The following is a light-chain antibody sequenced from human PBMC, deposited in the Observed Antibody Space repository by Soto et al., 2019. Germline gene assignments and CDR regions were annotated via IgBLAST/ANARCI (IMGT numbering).Light chain of an antibody. V-gene: IGKV3-15*01. Sequence: EIVMTQSPATLSVSPGERATLSCRASQSVSSNLAWYQQKPGQAPRLLIYGASTRATGIPARFSGSGSGTEFTLTISSLQSEDCAVYYCQQYNNWPQGTFGQGN. CDR1: QSVSSN. CDR3: QQYNNWPQGT. CDR2: GAS. J-gene: IGKJ1*01.